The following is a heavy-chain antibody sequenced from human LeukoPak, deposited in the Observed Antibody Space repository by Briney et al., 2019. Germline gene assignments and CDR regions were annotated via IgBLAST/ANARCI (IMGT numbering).Heavy chain of an antibody. D-gene: IGHD1-14*01. Sequence: GGSLRLSCAASGFTFNSYAMSWVRQAPGKGLEWVSASSGGSTYYADSVKGRFTISRDNSKNTLYLQMNSLRAEDTAVYYCAKDPVLSRPLGWFDPWGQGTLVTVSS. V-gene: IGHV3-23*01. CDR3: AKDPVLSRPLGWFDP. CDR1: GFTFNSYA. CDR2: SSGGST. J-gene: IGHJ5*02.